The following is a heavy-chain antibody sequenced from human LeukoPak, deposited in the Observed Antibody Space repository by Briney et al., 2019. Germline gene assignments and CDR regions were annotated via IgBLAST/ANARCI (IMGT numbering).Heavy chain of an antibody. D-gene: IGHD3-22*01. CDR3: ARTSYDSSGYYNY. CDR1: GGSINSYY. CDR2: IYYSGST. Sequence: SETLSLTCTVSGGSINSYYWSWIRQPPGKGLEWIGSIYYSGSTYYNPSLKSRVTISVDTSKNQFSLKLSSVTAADTAVYYCARTSYDSSGYYNYWGQGTLVTVSS. J-gene: IGHJ4*02. V-gene: IGHV4-59*12.